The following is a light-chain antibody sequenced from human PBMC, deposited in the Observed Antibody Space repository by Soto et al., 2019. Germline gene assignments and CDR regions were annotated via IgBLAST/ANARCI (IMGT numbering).Light chain of an antibody. CDR2: EAS. CDR1: STDFVSYNR. CDR3: SLYTSENTYV. J-gene: IGLJ1*01. Sequence: QPALTQPPSVSGSPGQSVTISCTGTSTDFVSYNRVSWYQQPPGTAPKLIIYEASNRPSGVPDRFSGSKSGNTASLTISGLQAADEADYYCSLYTSENTYVFGTGTKATVL. V-gene: IGLV2-18*01.